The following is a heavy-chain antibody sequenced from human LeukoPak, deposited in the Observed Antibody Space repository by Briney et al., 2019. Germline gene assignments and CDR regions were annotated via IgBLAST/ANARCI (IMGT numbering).Heavy chain of an antibody. CDR3: ARVEMATITIDY. J-gene: IGHJ4*02. CDR2: IYYSGST. CDR1: GGSISSYY. D-gene: IGHD5-24*01. Sequence: SETLSLTCTVSGGSISSYYWSWIRQPPGKGLEWIGYIYYSGSTNYNPSLTSRVTISVDTSKNQFSLKLSPGTAADTTVYYCARVEMATITIDYWGEGTLVTVSS. V-gene: IGHV4-59*01.